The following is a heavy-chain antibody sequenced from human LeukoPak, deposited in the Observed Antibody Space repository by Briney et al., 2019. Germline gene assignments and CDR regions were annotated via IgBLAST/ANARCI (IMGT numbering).Heavy chain of an antibody. J-gene: IGHJ4*02. Sequence: GGSLRLSCAASGFTVSSNYMSWVRQAAGKGLEWISYISSSGNAIFYSDSVKGRFTISRDNSKNTLYLQMNSLRAEDTAVYYCAKAGRYCSGGNCYLFDYWGQGTLVTVSS. D-gene: IGHD2-15*01. CDR3: AKAGRYCSGGNCYLFDY. CDR2: ISSSGNAI. V-gene: IGHV3-11*01. CDR1: GFTVSSNY.